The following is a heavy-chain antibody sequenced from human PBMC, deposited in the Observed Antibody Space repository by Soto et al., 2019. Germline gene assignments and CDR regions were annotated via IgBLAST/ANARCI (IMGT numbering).Heavy chain of an antibody. J-gene: IGHJ4*02. CDR2: ISYDGSNK. D-gene: IGHD4-17*01. CDR1: GFTFSSYG. Sequence: QVQLVESGGGVVQPGRSLRLSCAASGFTFSSYGMHWVRQAPGKGLEWVAVISYDGSNKYYADSVKGRFTISRDNSKNTLYLQMNSLRDEDTAVYYCAKDNLDFYGDYVRGVLDYWGLGTLVTVSS. V-gene: IGHV3-30*18. CDR3: AKDNLDFYGDYVRGVLDY.